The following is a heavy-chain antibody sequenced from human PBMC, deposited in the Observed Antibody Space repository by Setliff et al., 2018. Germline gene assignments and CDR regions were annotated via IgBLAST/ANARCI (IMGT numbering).Heavy chain of an antibody. CDR3: AKESGAHYFYYYYMDV. V-gene: IGHV3-23*01. CDR1: GFTFSTYD. Sequence: LRLSCAASGFTFSTYDMSWVRQAPGKGLEWVSAISASGDTTYYADSVRGRFTISRDNSKSTLYLQMNSLRAEDTAVYFCAKESGAHYFYYYYMDVWGKGTTVTVSS. J-gene: IGHJ6*03. CDR2: ISASGDTT. D-gene: IGHD2-15*01.